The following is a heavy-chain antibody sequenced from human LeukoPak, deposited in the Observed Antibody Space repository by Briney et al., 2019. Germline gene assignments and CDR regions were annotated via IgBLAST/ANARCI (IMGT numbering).Heavy chain of an antibody. CDR3: ARERSGIAVAGGFDI. V-gene: IGHV1-69*06. Sequence: SVKVSCKASGGTFSSYAISWVRQAPGQGLKWMGGIIPIFGTANYAQKFQGRVTITADKSTSTAYMELSSLRSEDTAVYYCARERSGIAVAGGFDIWGQGTMVTVSS. CDR1: GGTFSSYA. J-gene: IGHJ3*02. CDR2: IIPIFGTA. D-gene: IGHD6-19*01.